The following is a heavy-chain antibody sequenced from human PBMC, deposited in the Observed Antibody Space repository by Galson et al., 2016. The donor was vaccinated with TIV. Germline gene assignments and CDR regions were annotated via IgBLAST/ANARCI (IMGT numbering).Heavy chain of an antibody. V-gene: IGHV3-23*01. Sequence: SLRLSCAASGFTFSTYAMSWVRQAPEKGLEWVSSISGSGGDTYYADSVKGRFTISRDNSKNTVYLQMNSLIADDTAVYFCAQLVRKCGMTRCYGDHVDYWGQGTLVTVSS. J-gene: IGHJ4*02. CDR1: GFTFSTYA. D-gene: IGHD2-2*01. CDR2: ISGSGGDT. CDR3: AQLVRKCGMTRCYGDHVDY.